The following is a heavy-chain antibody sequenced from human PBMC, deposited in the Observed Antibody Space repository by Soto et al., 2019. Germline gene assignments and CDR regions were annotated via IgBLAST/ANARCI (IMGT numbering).Heavy chain of an antibody. CDR1: GYTFTSYD. CDR2: MNPNSGNT. D-gene: IGHD3-22*01. Sequence: VASVKVSCKASGYTFTSYDINWVRQATGQGLEWMGWMNPNSGNTGYAQKFQGRVTMTRNTSISTAYMELSSLRSEDTAVYYCARGPLSYYDSSGYFDYWGQGTLVTVSS. V-gene: IGHV1-8*01. CDR3: ARGPLSYYDSSGYFDY. J-gene: IGHJ4*02.